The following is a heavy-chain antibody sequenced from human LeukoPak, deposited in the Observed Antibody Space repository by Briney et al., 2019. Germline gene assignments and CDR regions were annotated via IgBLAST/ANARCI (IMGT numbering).Heavy chain of an antibody. Sequence: PSETLSLTCAVYGGSFSGYYWSWIRQPPGKGLEWIGEINHSGSTNYNPSLKSRVTISVDTSKNQFSLKLSSVTAADTAVYYCARRKYDFWSGYYNYYYYMDVWGKGTTVTVSS. D-gene: IGHD3-3*01. CDR1: GGSFSGYY. CDR3: ARRKYDFWSGYYNYYYYMDV. V-gene: IGHV4-34*01. CDR2: INHSGST. J-gene: IGHJ6*03.